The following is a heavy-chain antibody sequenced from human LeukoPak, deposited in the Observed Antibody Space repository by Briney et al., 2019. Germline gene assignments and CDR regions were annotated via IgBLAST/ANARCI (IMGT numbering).Heavy chain of an antibody. D-gene: IGHD1-7*01. J-gene: IGHJ4*02. CDR2: ISYDGSNK. CDR1: GFTFSTYA. CDR3: ARDGGTTTNHYYFDY. V-gene: IGHV3-30-3*01. Sequence: PGGSLRLSCAASGFTFSTYAMHWVRQAPGKGLEWVAVISYDGSNKYYADSVKGRFTISRDNSKNTLYLQMNSLRAEDTAVYYCARDGGTTTNHYYFDYWGQGTLVTVSS.